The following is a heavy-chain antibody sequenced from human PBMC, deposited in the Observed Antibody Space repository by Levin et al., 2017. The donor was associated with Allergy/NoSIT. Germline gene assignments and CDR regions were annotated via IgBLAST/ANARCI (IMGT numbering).Heavy chain of an antibody. V-gene: IGHV3-11*01. CDR1: GFTFSDYY. CDR2: ISSSGSTI. D-gene: IGHD3-3*01. Sequence: GESLKISCAASGFTFSDYYMSWIRQAPGKGLEWVSYISSSGSTIYYADSVKGRFTISRDNAKNSLYLQMNSLRAEDTAVYYCARSEYDFWSGYSFYGMDVWGQGTTVTVSS. CDR3: ARSEYDFWSGYSFYGMDV. J-gene: IGHJ6*02.